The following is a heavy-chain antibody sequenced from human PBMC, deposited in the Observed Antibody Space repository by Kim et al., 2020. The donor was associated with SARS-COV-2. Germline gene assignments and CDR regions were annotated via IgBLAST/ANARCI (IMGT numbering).Heavy chain of an antibody. CDR2: ISGSGGST. CDR3: SKVVATIFAVPRGRVDY. V-gene: IGHV3-23*01. CDR1: GFTFSSYA. J-gene: IGHJ4*01. Sequence: GGSLRLSCAASGFTFSSYAMSWVRQAPGKGLAWVSAISGSGGSTYSADSVKGRFTISRDNSKKTLYLQMHSLRAEDTAVDYCSKVVATIFAVPRGRVDY. D-gene: IGHD5-12*01.